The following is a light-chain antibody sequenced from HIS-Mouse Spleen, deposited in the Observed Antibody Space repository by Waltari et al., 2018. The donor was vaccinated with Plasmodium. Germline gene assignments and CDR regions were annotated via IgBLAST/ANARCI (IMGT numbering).Light chain of an antibody. Sequence: EIVLTQSPGTLSLSPGERATLSCRASQRVSSSYLAWYQQKPGQAPRLRIYGASSRATGIPDRFSGSGSGTDFTLTISRLEPEDFAVYDGQQYGSSPLTFGGGTKVEIK. CDR2: GAS. CDR1: QRVSSSY. J-gene: IGKJ4*01. CDR3: QQYGSSPLT. V-gene: IGKV3-20*01.